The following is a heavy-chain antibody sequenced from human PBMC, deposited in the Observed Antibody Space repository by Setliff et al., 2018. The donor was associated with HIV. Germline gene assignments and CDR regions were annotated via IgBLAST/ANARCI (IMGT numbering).Heavy chain of an antibody. CDR3: ARDLASTRTLYYYGSGSFDY. CDR2: INPNSGAT. CDR1: GYTFTDYY. Sequence: ASVKVSCKASGYTFTDYYIHWVRQAPGQGLEWMGWINPNSGATTYAQKFQGRVTMTSDTFISTAYMELSRLRSEDTAVYCCARDLASTRTLYYYGSGSFDYWGQGTLVTVSS. V-gene: IGHV1-2*02. D-gene: IGHD3-10*01. J-gene: IGHJ4*02.